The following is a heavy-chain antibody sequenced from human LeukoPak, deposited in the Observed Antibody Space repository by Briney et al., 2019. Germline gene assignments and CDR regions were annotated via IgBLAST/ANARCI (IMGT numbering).Heavy chain of an antibody. CDR3: ARGDEPTYYYGSGSYPPGYMDA. D-gene: IGHD3-10*01. CDR1: GFTFSSYW. Sequence: GGSLRLSCAASGFTFSSYWMSWVRQAPGKGLEWVANIKQDGSEKYYVDSVKGRFTISRDNAKNTLYLQMNSLRAEDTAVYYCARGDEPTYYYGSGSYPPGYMDAWGKGTTVTVSS. CDR2: IKQDGSEK. J-gene: IGHJ6*03. V-gene: IGHV3-7*01.